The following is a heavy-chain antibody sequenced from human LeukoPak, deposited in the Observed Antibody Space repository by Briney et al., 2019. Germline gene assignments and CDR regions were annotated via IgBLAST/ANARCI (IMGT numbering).Heavy chain of an antibody. D-gene: IGHD3-16*02. CDR3: ASVTFGGVIAPFDY. J-gene: IGHJ4*02. CDR1: GGSISSSSYY. Sequence: NPSETLSLTYTVSGGSISSSSYYWGWIRQPPGKGLEWIGSIYYSGSTYYNPSLKSRVTISVDTSKNQFSLKLSSVTAADTAVYYCASVTFGGVIAPFDYWGQGTLVTVSS. V-gene: IGHV4-39*01. CDR2: IYYSGST.